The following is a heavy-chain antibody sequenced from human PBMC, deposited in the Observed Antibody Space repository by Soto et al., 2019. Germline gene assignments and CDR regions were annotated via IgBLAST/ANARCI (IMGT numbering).Heavy chain of an antibody. J-gene: IGHJ4*02. D-gene: IGHD1-26*01. V-gene: IGHV3-30*03. CDR2: ITYDGKSH. Sequence: VRLVQSGGGVVQPGGALTFACVASGFTFYNHGMHWVRQAPGQGLDWVAVITYDGKSHYDEDSVKGRFTISRANARNSLYLPMNDLRPAETGLYYCVRGLFVAATTSLFESWCQGALV. CDR3: VRGLFVAATTSLFES. CDR1: GFTFYNHG.